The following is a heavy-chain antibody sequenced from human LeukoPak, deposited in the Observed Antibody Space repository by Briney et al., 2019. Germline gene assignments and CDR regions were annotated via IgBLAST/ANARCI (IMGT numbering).Heavy chain of an antibody. V-gene: IGHV4-59*01. D-gene: IGHD4-17*01. J-gene: IGHJ4*02. Sequence: SETLSLTCTVSGGSISSYYWSWIRQPPGKGLEWIGYIYYSGSTNYNPSLKSRVTISVDTSKNQFSLKLSSVTAADTAVYYCARDYGDYVFDYWGQGTLVTVSS. CDR1: GGSISSYY. CDR2: IYYSGST. CDR3: ARDYGDYVFDY.